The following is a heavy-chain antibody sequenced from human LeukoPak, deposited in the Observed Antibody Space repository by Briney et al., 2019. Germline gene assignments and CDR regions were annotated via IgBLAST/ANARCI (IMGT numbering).Heavy chain of an antibody. J-gene: IGHJ4*02. V-gene: IGHV3-11*01. CDR2: ISSSGSTI. CDR3: ARDPDYGDYFFDY. D-gene: IGHD4-17*01. CDR1: GFTFSDYY. Sequence: GGSLRLSCAASGFTFSDYYMSWLRQAPGKGLEWVSYISSSGSTIYYADSVKGRFTISRDNAKNSLYLQMNSLRAEDTAVYYCARDPDYGDYFFDYWGQGTLVTVSS.